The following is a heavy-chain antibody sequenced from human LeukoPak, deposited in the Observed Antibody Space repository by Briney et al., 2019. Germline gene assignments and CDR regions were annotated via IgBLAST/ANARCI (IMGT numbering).Heavy chain of an antibody. J-gene: IGHJ5*02. V-gene: IGHV3-48*02. D-gene: IGHD6-13*01. CDR1: GFTFSSYS. Sequence: GGSLRLSCAASGFTFSSYSMNWVRQAPGKGLEWVSYISSSSSTMYYADSVKGRFTISRDNAKNSLYLQMNSLRDEDTAVYYCARFPHRWSKRGDWFGPWGQGTLVTVSS. CDR2: ISSSSSTM. CDR3: ARFPHRWSKRGDWFGP.